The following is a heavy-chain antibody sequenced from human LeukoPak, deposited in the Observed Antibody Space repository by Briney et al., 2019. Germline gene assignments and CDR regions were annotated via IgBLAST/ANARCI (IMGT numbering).Heavy chain of an antibody. D-gene: IGHD6-19*01. V-gene: IGHV4-61*05. J-gene: IGHJ4*02. Sequence: SETLSLTCTVSGGSISSSSYYWSWIRQPPGKGLEWIGYIYYSGSTNYNPSLKSRVTISVDTSKNQFSLKLSSVTAADTAVYYCARVVDSSGWYAAYYFDYWGQGTLVTVSS. CDR3: ARVVDSSGWYAAYYFDY. CDR1: GGSISSSSYY. CDR2: IYYSGST.